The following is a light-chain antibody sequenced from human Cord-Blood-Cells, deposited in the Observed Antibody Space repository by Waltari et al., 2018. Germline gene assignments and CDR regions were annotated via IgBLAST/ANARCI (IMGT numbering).Light chain of an antibody. CDR2: AAS. V-gene: IGKV1-39*01. CDR1: QSISSY. J-gene: IGKJ3*01. Sequence: DIQMTQSPSSLSASVGDRVTITCRASQSISSYLNWYQQKPGKAPKLLIYAASSLQSGVRSRFSGSGSGTDFTLTISSLQPEDFATYYCQQSYSTPPFTFGPGTKVDIK. CDR3: QQSYSTPPFT.